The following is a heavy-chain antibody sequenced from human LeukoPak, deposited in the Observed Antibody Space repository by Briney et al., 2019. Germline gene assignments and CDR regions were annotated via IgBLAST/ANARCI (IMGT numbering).Heavy chain of an antibody. J-gene: IGHJ6*02. Sequence: AISGSGGSTYYADSVKGRFTISRDNSKNTLYLQVNSLRAEDTAVYYCAKKIFGVAPRMDVWGQGTTVTVSS. D-gene: IGHD3-3*01. CDR2: ISGSGGST. CDR3: AKKIFGVAPRMDV. V-gene: IGHV3-23*01.